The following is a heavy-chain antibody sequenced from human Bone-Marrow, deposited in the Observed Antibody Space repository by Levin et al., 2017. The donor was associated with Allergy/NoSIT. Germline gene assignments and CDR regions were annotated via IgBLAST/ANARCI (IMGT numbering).Heavy chain of an antibody. CDR2: IWYDGSNK. CDR1: GFTFSSYG. D-gene: IGHD1-26*01. Sequence: AGGSLRLSCAASGFTFSSYGMHWVRQAPGKGLEWVAVIWYDGSNKYYADSVKGRFTISRDNSKNTLYLQMNSLRAEDTAVYYCARDSRSVGRPFDPWGQGTLVTVSS. CDR3: ARDSRSVGRPFDP. V-gene: IGHV3-33*01. J-gene: IGHJ5*02.